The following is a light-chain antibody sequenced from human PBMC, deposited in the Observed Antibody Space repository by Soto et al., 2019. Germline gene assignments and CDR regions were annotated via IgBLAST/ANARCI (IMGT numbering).Light chain of an antibody. CDR2: EAS. Sequence: DIQMTQSPSSLSASVGDRVTITCRASQSISSYLNWYQQKPGKAPKLLIYEASTLKSGVPSRFSGSGSGTEFTLTISSLQSEDFAVYYCQHYANFLITFGQGTRLEIK. V-gene: IGKV1-39*01. CDR1: QSISSY. J-gene: IGKJ5*01. CDR3: QHYANFLIT.